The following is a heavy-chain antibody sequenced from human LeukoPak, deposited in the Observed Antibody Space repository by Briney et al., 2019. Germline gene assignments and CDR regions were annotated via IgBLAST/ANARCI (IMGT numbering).Heavy chain of an antibody. D-gene: IGHD3-10*01. CDR1: GFTFSNYW. Sequence: GGSLRLSCAASGFTFSNYWMNWVRQAPGKGLEWVAVISYDGSNKYYADSVKGRFTISRDNSKNTLYLQMNSLRAEDTAVYYCAKGADYGSGSIYYYGMDVWGQGTTVTVSS. V-gene: IGHV3-30*18. CDR2: ISYDGSNK. CDR3: AKGADYGSGSIYYYGMDV. J-gene: IGHJ6*02.